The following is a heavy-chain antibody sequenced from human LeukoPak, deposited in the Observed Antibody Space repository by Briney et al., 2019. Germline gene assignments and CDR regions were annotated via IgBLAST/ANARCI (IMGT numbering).Heavy chain of an antibody. J-gene: IGHJ4*02. CDR2: INHSGST. D-gene: IGHD5-18*01. CDR1: GGSFSGYY. CDR3: ARVGGYSYGPFDY. V-gene: IGHV4-34*01. Sequence: KPSETLSLTCAVYGGSFSGYYWSWIRQPPGKGLEWIGEINHSGSTNYNPSLKSRVTISVDTSKNQFSLKLSSVTAADTAVYYCARVGGYSYGPFDYWGQGTLVTVSS.